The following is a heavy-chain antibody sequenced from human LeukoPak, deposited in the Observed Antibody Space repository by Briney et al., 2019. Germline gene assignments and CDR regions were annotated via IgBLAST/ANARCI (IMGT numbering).Heavy chain of an antibody. CDR3: HIAVARGPFDY. J-gene: IGHJ4*02. Sequence: ASVKVSCKASGYTFTDYYMHWVRQAPGQGLEWMGWINPHSGGTDHAQKFQGRVTMTRDTSISTAYMELSSLRSEDTAVYYCHIAVARGPFDYWGQGTLVTVSS. CDR2: INPHSGGT. CDR1: GYTFTDYY. V-gene: IGHV1-2*02. D-gene: IGHD6-19*01.